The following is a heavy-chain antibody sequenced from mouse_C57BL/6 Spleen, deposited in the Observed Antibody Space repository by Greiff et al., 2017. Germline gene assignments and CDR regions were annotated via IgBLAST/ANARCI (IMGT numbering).Heavy chain of an antibody. V-gene: IGHV14-2*01. J-gene: IGHJ3*01. CDR3: ARYDYGNYEGFAY. CDR1: GFNINDYY. Sequence: DVKLQESGAELVKPGASVKLSCTASGFNINDYYMHWVKQRTEQGLEWIGRIDPEDGDTKYAPKFQGKATITADTSSNTAYLQLSSLTSEDTAVYYGARYDYGNYEGFAYWGQGTLVTVSA. D-gene: IGHD2-1*01. CDR2: IDPEDGDT.